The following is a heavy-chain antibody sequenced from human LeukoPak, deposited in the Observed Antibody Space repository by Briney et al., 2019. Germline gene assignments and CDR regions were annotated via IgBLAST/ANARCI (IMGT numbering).Heavy chain of an antibody. Sequence: ASVKVSCKASGYIFSSYDINWVRQATGQGLEWVGWMNPDSGDTGYAQKFRGRVTMTRNTSINAAYMELSSLRSEDTAVYYCAREAIAESKDAFDIWGQGTTVIVSP. D-gene: IGHD2-15*01. CDR3: AREAIAESKDAFDI. J-gene: IGHJ3*02. CDR1: GYIFSSYD. V-gene: IGHV1-8*01. CDR2: MNPDSGDT.